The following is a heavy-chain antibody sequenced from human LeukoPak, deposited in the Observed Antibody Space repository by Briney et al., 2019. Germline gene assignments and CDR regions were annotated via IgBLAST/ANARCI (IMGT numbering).Heavy chain of an antibody. CDR1: GYTFTSYW. D-gene: IGHD1-26*01. Sequence: KVSCKASGYTFTSYWISWVRQMPGKGLEWMGRIDPGDSYTNYSPSFQGHVTISADKSISTAYLQWSSLKASDTAMYYCARHHESGSYYGDDYWGQGTLVTVSS. J-gene: IGHJ4*02. CDR3: ARHHESGSYYGDDY. V-gene: IGHV5-10-1*01. CDR2: IDPGDSYT.